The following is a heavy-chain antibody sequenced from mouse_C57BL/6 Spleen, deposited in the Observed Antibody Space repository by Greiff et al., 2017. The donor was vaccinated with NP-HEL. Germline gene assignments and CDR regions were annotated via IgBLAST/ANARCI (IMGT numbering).Heavy chain of an antibody. J-gene: IGHJ2*01. D-gene: IGHD1-1*01. CDR1: GYTFTSYW. CDR3: ERYDGSSYLDY. V-gene: IGHV1-59*01. CDR2: IDPADSYT. Sequence: QVQLQQPGAELVRPGTSVKLSCKASGYTFTSYWMHWVKQRPGQGLEWIGVIDPADSYTNYNQKFKGKATLTVDTSSSTAYMQLSSLTYEDSAVYYSERYDGSSYLDYWGQGTTLTVAS.